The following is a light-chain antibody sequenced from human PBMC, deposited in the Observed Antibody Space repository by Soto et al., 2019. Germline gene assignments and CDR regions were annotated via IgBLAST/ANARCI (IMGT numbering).Light chain of an antibody. Sequence: QMTQSPCTLYDSKGDRVTITCRASQSISSWLAWYQQKPGKAPKLLIYDASSLESGVPSRFSGSGSGTEFTLTITSLQPDDFATYYCQQYNSYPWTFGQRTKV. CDR1: QSISSW. CDR3: QQYNSYPWT. J-gene: IGKJ1*01. V-gene: IGKV1-5*01. CDR2: DAS.